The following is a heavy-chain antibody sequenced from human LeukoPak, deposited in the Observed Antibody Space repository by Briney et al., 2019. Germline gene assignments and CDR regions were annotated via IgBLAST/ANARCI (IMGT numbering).Heavy chain of an antibody. CDR1: GFTFSSYS. V-gene: IGHV3-21*01. Sequence: GGSLRLSYAASGFTFSSYSMNWVRQAPGKGLEWVSSISSSSSYIYYADSVKGRFTISRDNAKNSLYLQMNSLRAEDTAVYYCARGRLDIVVIPAAIPFDYWGQGTLVTVSS. CDR2: ISSSSSYI. J-gene: IGHJ4*02. D-gene: IGHD2-2*03. CDR3: ARGRLDIVVIPAAIPFDY.